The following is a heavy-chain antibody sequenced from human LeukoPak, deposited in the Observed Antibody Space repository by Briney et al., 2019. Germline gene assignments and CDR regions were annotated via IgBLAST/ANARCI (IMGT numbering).Heavy chain of an antibody. V-gene: IGHV3-74*01. Sequence: PGGSLRLSCAASGFTFSTYWMHWVRQGPGKGLVWVSHIDSGGTSTNYADPVRGRFTISRDNAKNTLYLQMNSLRAEDTAVYYCVRDPPTALELFDYWGQGTLATVSS. CDR2: IDSGGTST. CDR3: VRDPPTALELFDY. CDR1: GFTFSTYW. D-gene: IGHD5-18*01. J-gene: IGHJ4*02.